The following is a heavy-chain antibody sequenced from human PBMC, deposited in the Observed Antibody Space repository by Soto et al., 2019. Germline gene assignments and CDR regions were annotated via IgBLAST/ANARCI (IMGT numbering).Heavy chain of an antibody. Sequence: QVQLVESGGGVVQPGRSLRLSCAASGFTFSSYGMHWVRQAPGKGLEWVAVISYDGSNKYYADSVKGRFTISRDNSKNTLYLQMNSLRAEDTAVYYCAKAPITIFGVGYFDYWGQGTLVTVSS. CDR3: AKAPITIFGVGYFDY. V-gene: IGHV3-30*18. CDR1: GFTFSSYG. D-gene: IGHD3-3*01. J-gene: IGHJ4*02. CDR2: ISYDGSNK.